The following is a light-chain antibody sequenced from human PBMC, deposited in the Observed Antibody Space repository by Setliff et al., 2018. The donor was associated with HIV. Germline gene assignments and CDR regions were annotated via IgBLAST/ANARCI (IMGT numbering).Light chain of an antibody. CDR2: RNN. J-gene: IGLJ1*01. Sequence: QRVTISCSGNTSNIGSSYVYWYQQLPGTAPKLLMYRNNQRPSGVPDRFSGSKSGTSASLAISGLRSEDEADYYCAAWDDSLSGFVFGAGTKVTVL. V-gene: IGLV1-47*01. CDR3: AAWDDSLSGFV. CDR1: TSNIGSSY.